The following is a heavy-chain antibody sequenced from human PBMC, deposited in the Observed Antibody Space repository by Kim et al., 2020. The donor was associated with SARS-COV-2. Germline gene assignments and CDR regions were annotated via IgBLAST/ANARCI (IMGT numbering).Heavy chain of an antibody. CDR3: ARGRLTYDSNWFDP. Sequence: SETLSLTCAVYGGSFSGYYWSWIRQPPGKGLEWIGEINHSGSTNYNPSLKSRVTISVDTSKNQFSLKLSSVTAADTAVYYCARGRLTYDSNWFDPWGQGTLVTVSS. CDR2: INHSGST. J-gene: IGHJ5*02. V-gene: IGHV4-34*01. CDR1: GGSFSGYY. D-gene: IGHD5-12*01.